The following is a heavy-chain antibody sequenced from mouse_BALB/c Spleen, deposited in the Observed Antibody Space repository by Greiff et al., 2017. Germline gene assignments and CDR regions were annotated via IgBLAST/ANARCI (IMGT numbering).Heavy chain of an antibody. CDR2: IYPGSGST. CDR3: ARRGYGSSYGFAY. J-gene: IGHJ3*01. D-gene: IGHD1-1*01. CDR1: GYTFTDYV. Sequence: VKLVESGPELVKPGASVKMSCKASGYTFTDYVISWVKQRTGQGLEWIGEIYPGSGSTYYNEKFKGKATLTADKSSNTAYMQLSSLTSEDSAVYFCARRGYGSSYGFAYWGQGTLVTVSA. V-gene: IGHV1-77*01.